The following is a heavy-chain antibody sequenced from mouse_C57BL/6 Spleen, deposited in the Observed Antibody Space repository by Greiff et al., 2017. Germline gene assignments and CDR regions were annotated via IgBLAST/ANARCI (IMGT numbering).Heavy chain of an antibody. Sequence: QVQLQQPGAELVMPGASVKLSCKASGYTFTSYWMHWVKQRPGQGLEWIGEIDPSDSYTNYNQKFKGKSTLTVYKSSSTAYMQLSSLTSEDSAVYYCARDYYGSSPVLDVWGTGTTVTVSS. V-gene: IGHV1-69*01. CDR3: ARDYYGSSPVLDV. J-gene: IGHJ1*03. CDR1: GYTFTSYW. D-gene: IGHD1-1*01. CDR2: IDPSDSYT.